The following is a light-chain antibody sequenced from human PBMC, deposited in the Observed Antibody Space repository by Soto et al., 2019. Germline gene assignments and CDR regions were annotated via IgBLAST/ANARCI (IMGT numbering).Light chain of an antibody. Sequence: EIVMTQSPATLSVSPGERATLSCRASQSVSSKLAWYQQKPGQAPRLLIYGASTRATGIPARFSGSGSATEFTLTISSLQSEDFAIYYCQQYNNWPPITFGQGTRLEIK. CDR3: QQYNNWPPIT. J-gene: IGKJ5*01. V-gene: IGKV3-15*01. CDR1: QSVSSK. CDR2: GAS.